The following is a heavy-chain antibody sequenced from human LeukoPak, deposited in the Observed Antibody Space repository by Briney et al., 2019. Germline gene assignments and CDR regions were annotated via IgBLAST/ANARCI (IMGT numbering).Heavy chain of an antibody. J-gene: IGHJ4*02. V-gene: IGHV3-23*01. Sequence: GGSLRLSCVASEFPSSNSHGMSWVRQAPGKGLEWVSTISASGDRKYYADSVRGRFTISSDNSRNTLSLQMINLRVEDTAVYYCAANTGFDFWGQGTLVTVSS. CDR2: ISASGDRK. CDR3: AANTGFDF. CDR1: EFPSSNSHG.